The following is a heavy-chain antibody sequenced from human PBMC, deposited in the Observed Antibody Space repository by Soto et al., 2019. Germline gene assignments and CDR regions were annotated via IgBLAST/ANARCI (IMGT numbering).Heavy chain of an antibody. J-gene: IGHJ2*01. V-gene: IGHV1-69*06. Sequence: QVELVQSGAEVKKPGSSVKVSCQASEDTFRNYAISWVRQAPGQGLEWMGGILPIFGTANYAQKFQGRVTNTADTSANTVYMELGSLRSDDTAVYYCASTNYDSSAYYYWCLGLWCRGTLVTVSS. D-gene: IGHD3-22*01. CDR1: EDTFRNYA. CDR3: ASTNYDSSAYYYWCLGL. CDR2: ILPIFGTA.